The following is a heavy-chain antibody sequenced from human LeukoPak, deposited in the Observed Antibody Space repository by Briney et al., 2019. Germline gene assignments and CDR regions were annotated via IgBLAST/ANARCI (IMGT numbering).Heavy chain of an antibody. CDR1: GFTFSDSW. CDR2: IKSKSDGGTI. Sequence: GGSLRLSCVASGFTFSDSWMSWARQAPGKGLEWVARIKSKSDGGTIDYVAPVKGRFTISRDDSKNTLYLEMNSLKTEDTAVYYCSTDPRDWGQGTLVTVSS. CDR3: STDPRD. J-gene: IGHJ4*02. V-gene: IGHV3-15*01.